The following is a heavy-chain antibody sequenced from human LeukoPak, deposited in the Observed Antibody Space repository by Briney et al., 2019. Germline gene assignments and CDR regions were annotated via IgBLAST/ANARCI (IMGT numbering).Heavy chain of an antibody. CDR3: ARGIVGATTNADY. V-gene: IGHV3-66*01. CDR2: IYSGGST. CDR1: GFTVSSNY. J-gene: IGHJ4*02. D-gene: IGHD1-26*01. Sequence: GRSLRLSCAASGFTVSSNYMSWVRQAPGKGLEWVSVIYSGGSTYYADSVKGRFTISRDNSKNTLYLQMNSLRAEDTAVYYCARGIVGATTNADYWGQGTLVTVSS.